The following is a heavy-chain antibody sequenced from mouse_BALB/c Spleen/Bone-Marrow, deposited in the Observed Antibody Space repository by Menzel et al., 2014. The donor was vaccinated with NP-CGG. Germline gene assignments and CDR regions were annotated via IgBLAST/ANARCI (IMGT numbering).Heavy chain of an antibody. CDR1: GYTFTDYE. D-gene: IGHD2-14*01. CDR2: IDPETGGT. CDR3: RAYYRYDGYAMDY. V-gene: IGHV1-15*01. J-gene: IGHJ4*01. Sequence: QVQLQRSGAELVRPGASVTLSCKASGYTFTDYEMHWVKQTPVHGLEWIGAIDPETGGTAYNQKFKGKATLTADKSSSTAYMELRSLTSEDSAVYYCRAYYRYDGYAMDYWGQGTSVTVSS.